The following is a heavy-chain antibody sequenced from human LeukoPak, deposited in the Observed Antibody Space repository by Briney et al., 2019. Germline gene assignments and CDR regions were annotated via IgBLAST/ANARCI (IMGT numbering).Heavy chain of an antibody. CDR1: GFNFRDSG. Sequence: GRSLRLSCAASGFNFRDSGMHWVRQAPGKGLEWVAVMWNDGITGKYADSVRGRFSVSRDSSKNTVYLQMDSLRADDTSVYYCARDGSGWSSDYWGQGTLVTVSS. V-gene: IGHV3-33*01. CDR3: ARDGSGWSSDY. CDR2: MWNDGITG. J-gene: IGHJ4*02. D-gene: IGHD6-19*01.